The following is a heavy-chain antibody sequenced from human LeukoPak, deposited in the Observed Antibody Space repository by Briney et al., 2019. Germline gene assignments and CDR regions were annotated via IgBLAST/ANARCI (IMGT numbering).Heavy chain of an antibody. Sequence: GGSLRLSCAASGFTFSSYAMSWVRQAPGKGLEWVSAISGSGGSTYYADSVKGRFAISRDNAKNSLYLQMNSLRAEDTAVYYCARVDSGGYWGQGTLVTVSS. CDR2: ISGSGGST. J-gene: IGHJ4*02. D-gene: IGHD3-10*01. CDR1: GFTFSSYA. V-gene: IGHV3-23*01. CDR3: ARVDSGGY.